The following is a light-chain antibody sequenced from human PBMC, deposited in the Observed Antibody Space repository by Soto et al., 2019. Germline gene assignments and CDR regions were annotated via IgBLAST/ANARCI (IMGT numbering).Light chain of an antibody. CDR2: GAS. Sequence: IVLTQSPATLSVSPCESATLSCRASQSISSNLAWYQQKPGQSPRLLIYGASSRATGVPVRFSGSGSGVAFTLTISGLQSEDFAVYHCQQYNQWPGTFGQGTKVDIK. CDR1: QSISSN. J-gene: IGKJ1*01. CDR3: QQYNQWPGT. V-gene: IGKV3-15*01.